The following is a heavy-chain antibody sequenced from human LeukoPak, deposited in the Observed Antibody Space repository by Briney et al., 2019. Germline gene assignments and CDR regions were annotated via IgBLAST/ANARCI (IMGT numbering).Heavy chain of an antibody. D-gene: IGHD3-10*01. V-gene: IGHV1-69*13. CDR2: FIPIFGSA. J-gene: IGHJ6*02. CDR3: ARAHVVVLGGALGGMDV. Sequence: PPASVKVSCKASGGTFSSFAISWVRQAPGQGLEWMGGFIPIFGSAKYAQKFQGRVTITADESTSTAYMELSSLRSDDTAVYYCARAHVVVLGGALGGMDVWGQGTTVTVSS. CDR1: GGTFSSFA.